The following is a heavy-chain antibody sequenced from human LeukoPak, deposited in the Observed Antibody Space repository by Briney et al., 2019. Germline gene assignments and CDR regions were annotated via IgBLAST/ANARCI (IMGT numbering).Heavy chain of an antibody. CDR1: GFTFSSYG. D-gene: IGHD6-6*01. CDR3: AKEGSSSSLFLDY. Sequence: SLRLSCAASGFTFSSYGMHWVRQAPGKGLEWVAVIWYDGSNKYYADSVKGRFTISRDNSRNTLYLQMNSLRAEDTAVYYCAKEGSSSSLFLDYWGQGTLVTVSS. V-gene: IGHV3-33*06. CDR2: IWYDGSNK. J-gene: IGHJ4*02.